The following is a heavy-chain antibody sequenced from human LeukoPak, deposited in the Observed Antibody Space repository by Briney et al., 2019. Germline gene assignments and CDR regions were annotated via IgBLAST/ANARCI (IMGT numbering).Heavy chain of an antibody. Sequence: PGGSLRLSCAASGFTFRSYWMHWVRQGPGKGLVWVSRINSDGSSTSYADSVKGRFTISRDNAKNTLYLQMNSLRAEDTAVYYCARGKYYDILTGYTYYYYGMDVWGQGTTVTVSS. CDR3: ARGKYYDILTGYTYYYYGMDV. CDR2: INSDGSST. V-gene: IGHV3-74*01. D-gene: IGHD3-9*01. J-gene: IGHJ6*02. CDR1: GFTFRSYW.